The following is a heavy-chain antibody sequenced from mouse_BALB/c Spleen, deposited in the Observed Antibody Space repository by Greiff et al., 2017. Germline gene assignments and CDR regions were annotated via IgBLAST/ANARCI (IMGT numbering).Heavy chain of an antibody. V-gene: IGHV7-3*02. CDR1: GFTFTDYY. CDR3: AREGKYGNYYYYARDY. D-gene: IGHD2-10*02. CDR2: IRNKANGYTT. J-gene: IGHJ4*01. Sequence: EVQLVESGGGLVQPGGSLRLSCATSGFTFTDYYMSWVRQPPGKALEWLGFIRNKANGYTTEYSASVKGRFTISRDNSQSILYLQMNTLRAEDSATYYCAREGKYGNYYYYARDYWGQGTSVTVSS.